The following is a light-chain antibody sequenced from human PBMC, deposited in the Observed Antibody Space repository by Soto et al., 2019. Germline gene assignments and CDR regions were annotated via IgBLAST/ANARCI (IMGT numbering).Light chain of an antibody. CDR1: QSVSSSY. J-gene: IGKJ1*01. Sequence: EIVLTQSPGTLSLSPGERATLSCRASQSVSSSYLAWYQQKPGQAPRLLIYGASSRATGIPDRFSGSGSGTDFILTISRLEPEDFAVYYCQQYGSSRTFGHGTKVEIK. V-gene: IGKV3-20*01. CDR2: GAS. CDR3: QQYGSSRT.